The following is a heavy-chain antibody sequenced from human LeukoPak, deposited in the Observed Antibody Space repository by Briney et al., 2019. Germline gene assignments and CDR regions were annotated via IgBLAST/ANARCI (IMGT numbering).Heavy chain of an antibody. CDR2: ISGSGGST. J-gene: IGHJ4*02. Sequence: QPGGSLRLSCAASGFTFSNYSMNWVRQAPGKGLEWVSAISGSGGSTYYADSVKGRFTISRDNSKNTLYLQMNSLRAEDTAVYYCARDRAYYYDSSGYYYFDHWGQGTLVTVSS. CDR1: GFTFSNYS. D-gene: IGHD3-22*01. CDR3: ARDRAYYYDSSGYYYFDH. V-gene: IGHV3-23*01.